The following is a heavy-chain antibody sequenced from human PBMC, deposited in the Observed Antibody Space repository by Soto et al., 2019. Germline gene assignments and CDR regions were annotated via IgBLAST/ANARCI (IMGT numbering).Heavy chain of an antibody. D-gene: IGHD1-1*01. CDR1: GFSFRSYW. V-gene: IGHV3-7*01. Sequence: EVQLVESGGDLVQPGGSLRLSCAASGFSFRSYWMTWVRQAPGKGLEWVANIDPDGSAKYYVDSVKGRLTISRDNAKNSLYLQMSLLTADDTAVYYCAYNSRVGNVAVDIWGQGTIVTVSP. CDR3: AYNSRVGNVAVDI. CDR2: IDPDGSAK. J-gene: IGHJ3*02.